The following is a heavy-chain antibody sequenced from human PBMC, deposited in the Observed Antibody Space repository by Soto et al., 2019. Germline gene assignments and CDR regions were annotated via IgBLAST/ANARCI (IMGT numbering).Heavy chain of an antibody. Sequence: GGSLSLSCAASGFTFSSYAMSWVRQAPGKGLEWVSAISGSGGSTYYADSVKGRFTISRDNSKNTLYLQMNSLRAEDTAVYYCAKFYGDYVGPLDYWGQGTLVTVSS. J-gene: IGHJ4*02. V-gene: IGHV3-23*01. CDR1: GFTFSSYA. D-gene: IGHD4-17*01. CDR3: AKFYGDYVGPLDY. CDR2: ISGSGGST.